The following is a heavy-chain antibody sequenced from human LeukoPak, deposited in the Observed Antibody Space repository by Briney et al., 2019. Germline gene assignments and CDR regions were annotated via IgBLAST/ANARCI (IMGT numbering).Heavy chain of an antibody. CDR3: VRGTMNAIDQLDY. CDR1: GFTFSSYW. D-gene: IGHD1-1*01. V-gene: IGHV3-74*01. Sequence: GGSLRLSCVVSGFTFSSYWMHWVRQAPGEGLVWASRIRYGGSSAAYADSVKGRLTISRGNAKNTLYLQMNSLSAEDTAVYYCVRGTMNAIDQLDYWGQGTLVTVSS. J-gene: IGHJ4*02. CDR2: IRYGGSSA.